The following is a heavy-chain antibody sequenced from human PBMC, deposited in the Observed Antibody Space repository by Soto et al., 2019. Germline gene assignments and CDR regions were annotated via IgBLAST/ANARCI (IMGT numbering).Heavy chain of an antibody. J-gene: IGHJ6*03. D-gene: IGHD3-3*01. CDR2: IYYNGNT. Sequence: QLQLQESGPGLVKASETLSLTCTVSGGSISGRTYYWGWIRQPPGKGLEWIGNIYYNGNTYLNPSLKSRVHITXXXXXXXXXXXXXXXXXXXXXXXXXXRHNLYDSWSGHYPGFFMDAWGKGTTVTVSS. CDR1: GGSISGRTYY. V-gene: IGHV4-39*01. CDR3: XRHNLYDSWSGHYPGFFMDA.